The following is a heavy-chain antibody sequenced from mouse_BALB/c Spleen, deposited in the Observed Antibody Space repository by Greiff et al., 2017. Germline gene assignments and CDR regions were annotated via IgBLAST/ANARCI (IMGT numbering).Heavy chain of an antibody. D-gene: IGHD3-2*02. CDR2: ISSGGGST. Sequence: EVKLVESGGGLVKPGGSLKLSCAASGFAFSSYDMSWVRQTPEKRLEWVAYISSGGGSTYYPDTVKGRFTISRDNAKNTLYLQMSSLKSEDTAMYYCARRLRGAMDYWGQGTSVTVSS. CDR3: ARRLRGAMDY. J-gene: IGHJ4*01. CDR1: GFAFSSYD. V-gene: IGHV5-12-1*01.